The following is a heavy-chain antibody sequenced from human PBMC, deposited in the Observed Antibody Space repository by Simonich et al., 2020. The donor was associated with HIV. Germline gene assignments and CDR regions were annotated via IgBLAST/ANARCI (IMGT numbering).Heavy chain of an antibody. CDR1: GGSFSGYY. V-gene: IGHV4-34*01. Sequence: QVQLQQWGAGLLKPSETLSLTCAVYGGSFSGYYWNWIRQPPGKGLEWIGEIKHSGIPDYNASLRSRVTISVDTSKNQFSLKLSSVAAADAAMYYCARRGGYDFDYWGQGTLVTVSS. CDR2: IKHSGIP. CDR3: ARRGGYDFDY. J-gene: IGHJ4*02. D-gene: IGHD5-12*01.